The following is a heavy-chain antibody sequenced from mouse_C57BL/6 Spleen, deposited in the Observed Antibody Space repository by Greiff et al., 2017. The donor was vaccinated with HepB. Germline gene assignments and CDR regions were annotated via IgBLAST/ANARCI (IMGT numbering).Heavy chain of an antibody. V-gene: IGHV5-9*01. Sequence: EVKLMESGGGLVKPGGSLKLSCAASGFTFSSYTMSWVRQTPEKRLEWVATISGGGGNTYYPDSVKGRFTISRDNAKNTLYLQMSSLRSEDTALYDCARHPQSLYYCDYWGQGTTLTVSS. CDR1: GFTFSSYT. CDR2: ISGGGGNT. CDR3: ARHPQSLYYCDY. J-gene: IGHJ2*01. D-gene: IGHD6-1*01.